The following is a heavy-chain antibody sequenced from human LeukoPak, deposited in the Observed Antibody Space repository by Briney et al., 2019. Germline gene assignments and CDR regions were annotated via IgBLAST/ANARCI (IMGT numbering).Heavy chain of an antibody. V-gene: IGHV3-30*02. CDR2: IRYDGSNK. CDR3: AKDRAVVLPVAIISRAMDV. CDR1: GFTFSSYG. D-gene: IGHD2-2*01. Sequence: GGSLRLSCAASGFTFSSYGMHWVRQAPAKGLEWVAFIRYDGSNKYYADSVKGRFTISRDNSKNTLYLQMNSLRAEDTAVYYCAKDRAVVLPVAIISRAMDVWAKGPRSPSP. J-gene: IGHJ6*03.